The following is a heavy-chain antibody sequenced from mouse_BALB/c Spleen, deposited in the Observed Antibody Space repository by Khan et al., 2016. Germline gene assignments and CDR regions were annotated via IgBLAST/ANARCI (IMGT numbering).Heavy chain of an antibody. CDR2: IRFTSDDYVT. J-gene: IGHJ2*01. V-gene: IGHV6-6*02. CDR1: GFTFTHYW. Sequence: LLLSGAGFVQPGASMKLSCVASGFTFTHYWMNWVRQSPAQGLEWVAVIRFTSDDYVTHYADSVKGRFTISRDESKSRVYLQRNNLRAEDTGSYYCWIERWGQGTTVTVS. CDR3: WIER.